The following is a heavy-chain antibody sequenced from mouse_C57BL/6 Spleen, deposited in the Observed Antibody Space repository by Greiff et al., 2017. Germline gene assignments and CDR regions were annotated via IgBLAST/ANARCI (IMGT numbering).Heavy chain of an antibody. Sequence: EVQLQQSGPELVKLGASVKISCKASGYTFTDYYMNWVKQSHGKSLEWIGDINPNNGGTSYNQKFKGKATLTVDKSSSTAYMELRSLTSEDSAVYYCARGVLRRYFDVWGTGTTVTVSS. V-gene: IGHV1-26*01. J-gene: IGHJ1*03. CDR1: GYTFTDYY. CDR2: INPNNGGT. CDR3: ARGVLRRYFDV. D-gene: IGHD1-1*01.